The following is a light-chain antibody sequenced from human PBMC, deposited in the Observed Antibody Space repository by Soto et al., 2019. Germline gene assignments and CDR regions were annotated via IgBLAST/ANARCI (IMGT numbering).Light chain of an antibody. J-gene: IGLJ1*01. Sequence: QSALTQPPSASGSPGQSVTISCTGTSSDVGGYNYVSWYQQHPGKAPKLMIYEVSKRPSGVPDRFSGSKSGNTASLTVSGLQAEDEADYYCSSYAGSNNGRFATGTKLT. CDR3: SSYAGSNNGR. CDR1: SSDVGGYNY. V-gene: IGLV2-8*01. CDR2: EVS.